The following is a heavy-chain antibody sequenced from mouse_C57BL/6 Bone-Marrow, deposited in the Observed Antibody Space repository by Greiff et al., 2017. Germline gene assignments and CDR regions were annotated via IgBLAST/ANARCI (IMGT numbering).Heavy chain of an antibody. J-gene: IGHJ3*01. CDR2: IYPRSGNT. D-gene: IGHD2-2*01. CDR1: GYTFTSYG. V-gene: IGHV1-81*01. CDR3: ARCGYHGGFAY. Sequence: QVQLKESGAELARPGASVKLSCKASGYTFTSYGISWVKQRTGQGLEWIGEIYPRSGNTYYNEKFKGKATLTADKSSSTAYMELRSLTSEDSAVYFCARCGYHGGFAYWGQGTLVTGSA.